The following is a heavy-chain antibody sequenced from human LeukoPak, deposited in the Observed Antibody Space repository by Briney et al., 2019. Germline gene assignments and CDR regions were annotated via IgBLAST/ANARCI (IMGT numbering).Heavy chain of an antibody. CDR1: GYTFTSYY. CDR2: INPNSGGT. D-gene: IGHD6-19*01. V-gene: IGHV1-2*02. J-gene: IGHJ4*02. CDR3: ARNSITVAGTGHDY. Sequence: ASVKVSCKASGYTFTSYYMHWVRQAPGQGLEWMGWINPNSGGTNYAQKFQGRVTMTRDTSISTAYMELSRLRSDDTAVYYCARNSITVAGTGHDYWGQGTLVTVSS.